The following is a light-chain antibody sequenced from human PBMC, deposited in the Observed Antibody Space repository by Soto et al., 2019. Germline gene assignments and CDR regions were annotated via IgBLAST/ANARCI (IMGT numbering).Light chain of an antibody. V-gene: IGKV3-15*01. Sequence: EIVMTQSPASLSVSPGERVTLPCRAGQGVTTNFAWYQQKSGQSPRLLIYDVSTRATGVPARFSGTGSETDFTLTISGLQSEDSAVYFCQQYNNWPFSFGQGTRLEIK. CDR1: QGVTTN. J-gene: IGKJ5*01. CDR2: DVS. CDR3: QQYNNWPFS.